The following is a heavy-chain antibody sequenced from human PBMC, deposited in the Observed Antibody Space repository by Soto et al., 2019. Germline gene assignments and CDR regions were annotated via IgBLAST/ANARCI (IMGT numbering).Heavy chain of an antibody. CDR1: GFTFSSYG. V-gene: IGHV3-30*18. CDR2: ISYDGSNK. Sequence: PGGSLRLSCAASGFTFSSYGMRWVRQATGKGLEWVAVISYDGSNKYYADSVKGRFTISRDNSKNTLYLQMNSLRAEDTAVYYCAKAGTYYYDSSFFGYWGQGTLLTVSS. D-gene: IGHD3-22*01. CDR3: AKAGTYYYDSSFFGY. J-gene: IGHJ4*02.